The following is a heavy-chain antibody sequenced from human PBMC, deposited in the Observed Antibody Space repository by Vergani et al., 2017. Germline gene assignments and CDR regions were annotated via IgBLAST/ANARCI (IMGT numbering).Heavy chain of an antibody. D-gene: IGHD6-19*01. CDR2: IYTSGST. V-gene: IGHV4-4*09. J-gene: IGHJ3*02. Sequence: QVQLQESGPGLVKPSETLSLTCTVSGGSISSYYWSWIRQPPGKGLEWIGYIYTSGSTNYNPSLKSRVTISVDKSKNQFSLKLSSVTAADTAVYYCARSSSGWYGDAFDIWGQGTMVTVSS. CDR3: ARSSSGWYGDAFDI. CDR1: GGSISSYY.